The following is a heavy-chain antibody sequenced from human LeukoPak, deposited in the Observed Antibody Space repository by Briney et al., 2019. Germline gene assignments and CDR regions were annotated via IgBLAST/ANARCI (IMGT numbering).Heavy chain of an antibody. CDR2: ISGSGGST. CDR3: AKRVDYYDSSGYYY. J-gene: IGHJ4*02. V-gene: IGHV3-23*01. Sequence: GGSLRLSCAASGFTFSSYAMSWVRQAPGKGLEWVSAISGSGGSTYYADSVKGRFTISRDNSKNTLYLQMNSLRAEDTAVYYCAKRVDYYDSSGYYYWGQGTLVTVPS. CDR1: GFTFSSYA. D-gene: IGHD3-22*01.